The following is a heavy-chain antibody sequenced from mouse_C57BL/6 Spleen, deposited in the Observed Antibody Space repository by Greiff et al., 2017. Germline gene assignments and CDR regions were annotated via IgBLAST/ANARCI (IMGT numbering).Heavy chain of an antibody. CDR3: THYYGTSMDY. D-gene: IGHD1-1*01. Sequence: QVQLQQSGAELVRPGASVTLSCKASGYTFTDYEMHWVKQTPVHGLEWIGAIDPETGGTTYNQKFKGKAILTAYKSSSTAYMELRSLTSEDSAVYYCTHYYGTSMDYWVQGTSVTVSS. V-gene: IGHV1-15*01. CDR1: GYTFTDYE. CDR2: IDPETGGT. J-gene: IGHJ4*01.